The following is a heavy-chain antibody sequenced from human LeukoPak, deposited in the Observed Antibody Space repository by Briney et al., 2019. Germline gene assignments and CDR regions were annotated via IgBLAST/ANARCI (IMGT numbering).Heavy chain of an antibody. J-gene: IGHJ4*02. V-gene: IGHV3-11*01. CDR3: ARVISGTYGLDY. CDR1: GFTFSGYH. D-gene: IGHD3-10*01. CDR2: ISSSGTTI. Sequence: GGSLRLSCAASGFTFSGYHMSWIRQAPGKGLEWISYISSSGTTIYHADSVKGRFTISRDNAKDSLYLQMNSLRADDAAIYYCARVISGTYGLDYWGQGTLVTVSS.